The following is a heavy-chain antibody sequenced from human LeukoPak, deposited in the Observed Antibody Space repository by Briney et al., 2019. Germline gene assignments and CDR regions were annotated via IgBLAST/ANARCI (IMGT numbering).Heavy chain of an antibody. D-gene: IGHD6-19*01. Sequence: SETLSLTCTVSGGSINNYYWSWIRQPPEKTLEWIGYLYYTGPTNYNPSLESRVTISVDTSKNQFSLKLSSVTAADTAVYYCARDQGGSSDAWGQGTLVTVSS. CDR1: GGSINNYY. J-gene: IGHJ5*02. CDR2: LYYTGPT. CDR3: ARDQGGSSDA. V-gene: IGHV4-59*01.